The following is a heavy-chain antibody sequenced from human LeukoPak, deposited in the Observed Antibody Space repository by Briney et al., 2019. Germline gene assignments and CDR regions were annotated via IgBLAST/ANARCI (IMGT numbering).Heavy chain of an antibody. CDR2: ISSSSSYI. J-gene: IGHJ3*02. CDR1: GFTLSSYS. CDR3: ARSFRLDAFDI. V-gene: IGHV3-21*01. Sequence: GGSLRLSCAASGFTLSSYSMNWVRQAPGKGLEWVSSISSSSSYIYYADSVKGRFTISRDNAKNSLYLQMNSLRAEDTAVYYCARSFRLDAFDIWGQGTMVTVSS. D-gene: IGHD6-13*01.